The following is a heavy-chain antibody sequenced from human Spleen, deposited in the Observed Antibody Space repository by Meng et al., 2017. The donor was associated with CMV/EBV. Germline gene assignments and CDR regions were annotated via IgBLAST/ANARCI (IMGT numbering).Heavy chain of an antibody. CDR3: ARRRKQGGFDP. CDR1: GGSISSSGYY. V-gene: IGHV4-39*01. D-gene: IGHD6-13*01. Sequence: CTVSGGSISSSGYYCAWIRQPPGKGLEWIGSIYYSGRTYYNPSLRSRVTISVDTSKSQFSLKLISVTAADTAVYYCARRRKQGGFDPWGQGTLVTVSS. J-gene: IGHJ5*02. CDR2: IYYSGRT.